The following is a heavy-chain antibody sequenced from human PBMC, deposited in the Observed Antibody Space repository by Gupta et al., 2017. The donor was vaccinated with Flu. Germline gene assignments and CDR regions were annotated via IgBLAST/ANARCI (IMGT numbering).Heavy chain of an antibody. CDR1: GFTFSSYG. CDR2: IWYDGSNK. J-gene: IGHJ4*02. CDR3: ARARIQLWYGYFDY. Sequence: QVQLVESGGGVVQPGRSLRLSCAASGFTFSSYGMHWVRQAPGKGLEWVAVIWYDGSNKYYADSVKGRFTISRDNSKNTLYLQMNSLRAEDTAVYYCARARIQLWYGYFDYWGQGTLVTVSS. D-gene: IGHD5-18*01. V-gene: IGHV3-33*01.